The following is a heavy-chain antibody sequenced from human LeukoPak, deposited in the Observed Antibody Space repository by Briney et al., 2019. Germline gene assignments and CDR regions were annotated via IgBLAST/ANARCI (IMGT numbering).Heavy chain of an antibody. V-gene: IGHV4-34*01. CDR1: GGSVSGYY. Sequence: PSETLSLTCAVYGGSVSGYYWSWIRQPPGKGLEWRGEINHSGSTNYNPSRKSGVTISVDTSKNQFSLKLSSVTAADTAVYYCARVRIKDGQLRGSYKNTNWFAPWGQGTLVTVSS. CDR2: INHSGST. J-gene: IGHJ5*02. D-gene: IGHD3-16*01. CDR3: ARVRIKDGQLRGSYKNTNWFAP.